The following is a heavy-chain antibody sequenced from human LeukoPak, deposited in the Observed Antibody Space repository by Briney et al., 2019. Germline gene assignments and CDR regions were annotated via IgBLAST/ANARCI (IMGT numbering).Heavy chain of an antibody. J-gene: IGHJ5*02. D-gene: IGHD2-15*01. V-gene: IGHV1-24*01. CDR2: FDPEDGET. CDR1: GYTLTELS. CDR3: ATFTISGGPQGDWFDP. Sequence: VSVKVSCKVSGYTLTELSMHWVRQAPGKGREWMGGFDPEDGETIYAQKFQGRVTMTEDTSTDTAYMELSSLRSEDTAVYYCATFTISGGPQGDWFDPWGQGTLVTVSS.